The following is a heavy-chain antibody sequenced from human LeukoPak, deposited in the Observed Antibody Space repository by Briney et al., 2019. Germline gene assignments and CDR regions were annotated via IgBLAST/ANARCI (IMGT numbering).Heavy chain of an antibody. CDR3: AYSSSWFRGHAFDI. CDR2: ISGSGGST. D-gene: IGHD6-13*01. J-gene: IGHJ3*02. V-gene: IGHV3-23*01. CDR1: GFTFSSYA. Sequence: GGSLRLSCAASGFTFSSYAMSWVRQAPGKGLEWVSAISGSGGSTYYADSVKGRFTISRDNSKNTLYLQMNSLGAEDTAVYYCAYSSSWFRGHAFDIWGQGTMVTVSS.